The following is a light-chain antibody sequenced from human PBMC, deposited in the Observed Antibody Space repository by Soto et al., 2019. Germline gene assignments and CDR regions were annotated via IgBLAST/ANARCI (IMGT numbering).Light chain of an antibody. J-gene: IGKJ4*01. Sequence: DIQMTQSPSSLSASAGDRVTITCQASQDISNHLNWYQQKAGKAPKLLIKDASNLETGVPSRFSGSGSGTDFTLTISSLQPEDIATYYCQQYVNALTFGGGTKVEIK. CDR3: QQYVNALT. CDR1: QDISNH. CDR2: DAS. V-gene: IGKV1-33*01.